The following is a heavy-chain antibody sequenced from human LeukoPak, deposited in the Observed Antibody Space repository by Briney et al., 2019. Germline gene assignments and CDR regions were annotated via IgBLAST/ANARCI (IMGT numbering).Heavy chain of an antibody. J-gene: IGHJ6*02. CDR2: INHSGST. CDR3: ARDRDIVVVPTAWGDYYGMDV. D-gene: IGHD2-2*01. V-gene: IGHV4-34*01. CDR1: GGSFSGYY. Sequence: SETLSLTCAVYGGSFSGYYWSWIRQPPGKGLEWMGEINHSGSTNYNPSLKSRVTISVDTSKNQFSLKLSSVTAADTAVYYCARDRDIVVVPTAWGDYYGMDVWGQGTTVTVSS.